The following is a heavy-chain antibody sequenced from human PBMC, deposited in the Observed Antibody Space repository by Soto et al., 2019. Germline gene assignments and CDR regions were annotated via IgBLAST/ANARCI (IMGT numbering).Heavy chain of an antibody. V-gene: IGHV3-30-3*01. CDR2: MSYDGTIK. CDR3: ARDPYSGYIFDS. CDR1: GFTFSNYA. J-gene: IGHJ4*02. D-gene: IGHD5-12*01. Sequence: QVQLVESGGGVVRPGTSLRLSCAASGFTFSNYAMHWVRQFPGKGLEWLAIMSYDGTIKYNPVSAKGRLTISRDNSINTLSLQLNSLRVEDTALYFCARDPYSGYIFDSWGQGTLVTVSS.